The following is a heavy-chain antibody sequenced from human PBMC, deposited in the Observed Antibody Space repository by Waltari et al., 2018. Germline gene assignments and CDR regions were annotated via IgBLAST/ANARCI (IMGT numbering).Heavy chain of an antibody. D-gene: IGHD3-10*01. CDR1: GGSISSYY. CDR2: IYYSGST. V-gene: IGHV4-59*01. Sequence: QVQLQESGPGLVKPSETLSLTCTVSGGSISSYYWSWIRQPPGKGLEWIGYIYYSGSTNYNPSLKRRVTISVDTSKNQFSLKLSSVTAADTAVYYCARDKSMVRGRVYYGMDVWGQGTTVTVSS. J-gene: IGHJ6*02. CDR3: ARDKSMVRGRVYYGMDV.